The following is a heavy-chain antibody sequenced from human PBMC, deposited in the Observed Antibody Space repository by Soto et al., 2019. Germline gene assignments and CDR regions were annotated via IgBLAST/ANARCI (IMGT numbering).Heavy chain of an antibody. CDR2: IIPFANIA. V-gene: IGHV1-69*08. CDR1: GGSFSSYN. Sequence: QVQLVQSGAEVKKPGSSVKVSCKTSGGSFSSYNYNWVRQAPGQGLEWMGRIIPFANIANYGQAFQDRVTMSADTSASTVYMELRSLTSEDTALYYCARDTAVTNAAMRMAYWGQGTLVTVSS. D-gene: IGHD4-4*01. CDR3: ARDTAVTNAAMRMAY. J-gene: IGHJ4*02.